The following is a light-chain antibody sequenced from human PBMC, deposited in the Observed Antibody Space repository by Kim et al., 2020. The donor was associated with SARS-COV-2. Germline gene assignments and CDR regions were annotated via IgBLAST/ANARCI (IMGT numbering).Light chain of an antibody. Sequence: SVSPGQTASITCSGDKLGDKYACWYQQKPGQSPVLVIYQDNKRPSGIPERFSGSNSGNTATLTISGTQAMDEADYYCQAWDSSLRVFGGGTQLTVL. CDR3: QAWDSSLRV. CDR1: KLGDKY. J-gene: IGLJ3*02. V-gene: IGLV3-1*01. CDR2: QDN.